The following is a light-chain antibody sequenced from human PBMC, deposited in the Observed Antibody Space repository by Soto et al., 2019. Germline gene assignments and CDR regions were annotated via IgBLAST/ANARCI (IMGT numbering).Light chain of an antibody. CDR3: QQYGSSPPRT. CDR1: QSVSNAF. Sequence: EIVLTQSPGILSLSPGERATLSCRASQSVSNAFLAWYQQKPGQAPRLLIYGASTRATDVPDRFSGSGSGADVTLSISRLEPADFAVYYCQQYGSSPPRTFGQGTKVEMK. V-gene: IGKV3-20*01. J-gene: IGKJ1*01. CDR2: GAS.